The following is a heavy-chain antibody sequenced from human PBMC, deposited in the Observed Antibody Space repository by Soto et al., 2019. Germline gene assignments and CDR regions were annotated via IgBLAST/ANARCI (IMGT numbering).Heavy chain of an antibody. Sequence: EVQLVESGGGLVQPGESLRLSCAASGFTVSSNYMSWVRQAPGKGLEWVSIIYSGGSTYYAVSVKGRFTISRDNSKNTLYRQTNSPRAEDTAVYYFASESIVGATNTFDYWGQVTLVTVSS. V-gene: IGHV3-66*01. CDR2: IYSGGST. J-gene: IGHJ4*02. CDR3: ASESIVGATNTFDY. D-gene: IGHD1-26*01. CDR1: GFTVSSNY.